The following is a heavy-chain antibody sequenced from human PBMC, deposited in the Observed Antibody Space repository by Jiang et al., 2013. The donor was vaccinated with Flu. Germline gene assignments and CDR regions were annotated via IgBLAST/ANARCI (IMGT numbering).Heavy chain of an antibody. V-gene: IGHV1-69*06. CDR3: ARALYRYYYDSSGRIPLDWFDP. CDR2: IIPIFGTA. D-gene: IGHD3-22*01. Sequence: QGLEWMGGIIPIFGTANYAQKFQGRVTITADKSTSTAYMELSSLRSEDTAVYYCARALYRYYYDSSGRIPLDWFDPWGQGTLVTVSS. J-gene: IGHJ5*02.